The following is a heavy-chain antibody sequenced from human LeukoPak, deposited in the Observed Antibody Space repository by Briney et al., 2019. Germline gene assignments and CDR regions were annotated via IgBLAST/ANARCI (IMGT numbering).Heavy chain of an antibody. Sequence: ASVKVSCKASGYSFTGYYMHWVRQAPGQGLEWMGIINPSGGSTSYAQKFQGRVTMTRDTSTSTVYMELSSLRSEDTAVYYCARAKIVGAFDYWGQGTLVTVSS. J-gene: IGHJ4*02. D-gene: IGHD1-26*01. CDR1: GYSFTGYY. V-gene: IGHV1-46*01. CDR2: INPSGGST. CDR3: ARAKIVGAFDY.